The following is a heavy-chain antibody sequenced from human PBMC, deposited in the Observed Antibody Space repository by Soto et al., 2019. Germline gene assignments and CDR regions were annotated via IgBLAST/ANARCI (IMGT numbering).Heavy chain of an antibody. CDR1: GESISSDY. D-gene: IGHD6-19*01. CDR2: IYYSGST. CDR3: ARRTTSSGWYRDDY. J-gene: IGHJ4*02. Sequence: SETLSLTCTFSGESISSDYWTWIRQPPGKGLEWIGYIYYSGSTHYNPSLKSRVTISLDTSKNQFSLKMTSVTAADTAVYYCARRTTSSGWYRDDYWGQGTLVTVSS. V-gene: IGHV4-59*01.